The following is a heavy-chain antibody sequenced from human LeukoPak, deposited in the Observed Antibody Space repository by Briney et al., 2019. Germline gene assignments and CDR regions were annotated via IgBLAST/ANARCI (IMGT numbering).Heavy chain of an antibody. D-gene: IGHD2-15*01. J-gene: IGHJ4*02. Sequence: GGSLRLSCAASGFSFSSYWMFWVRQGPGKGLGWVSRINTDGSSTSYADSVKGRFTISRGNAKNTLYLQMNSLRAEDTAVYYCTTLTKVVGRDYWGQGTLVTVSS. V-gene: IGHV3-74*01. CDR3: TTLTKVVGRDY. CDR1: GFSFSSYW. CDR2: INTDGSST.